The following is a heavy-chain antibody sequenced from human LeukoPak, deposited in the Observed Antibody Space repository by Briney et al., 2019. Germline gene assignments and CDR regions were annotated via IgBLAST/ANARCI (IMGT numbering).Heavy chain of an antibody. CDR2: INGYGSDT. CDR3: TRGGSGTYGEFDY. V-gene: IGHV3-74*01. J-gene: IGHJ4*02. D-gene: IGHD1-26*01. Sequence: GGSLRLSCAGSGFSFGSYWMHWVRQAPGKGLVWVSRINGYGSDTSYADFVKGRFTISRDNAKNPVYLQVNSLRAEDTAVFYCTRGGSGTYGEFDYWGQGTLVTVSS. CDR1: GFSFGSYW.